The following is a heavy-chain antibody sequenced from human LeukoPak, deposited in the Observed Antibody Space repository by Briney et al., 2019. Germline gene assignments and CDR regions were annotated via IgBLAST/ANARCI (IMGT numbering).Heavy chain of an antibody. Sequence: QSGGSLRLSCAASGFRFSDYSMNSVRQAPGKGLEWISYIGISSGNTNYADSVKGRFTISGDKAKNSLYLQMNSLRVEDTAVYYCARDYKYAFDNWGQGTLVTVSS. V-gene: IGHV3-48*01. CDR2: IGISSGNT. J-gene: IGHJ4*02. CDR3: ARDYKYAFDN. CDR1: GFRFSDYS. D-gene: IGHD5-24*01.